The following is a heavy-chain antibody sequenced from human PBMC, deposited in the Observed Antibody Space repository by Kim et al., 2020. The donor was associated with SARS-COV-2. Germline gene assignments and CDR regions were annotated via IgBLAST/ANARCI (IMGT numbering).Heavy chain of an antibody. V-gene: IGHV3-21*01. CDR3: ARDRTQNDY. Sequence: SYIYYADSVKGRFTISRDNAKNSLYLQMNSLRAEDTAVYYCARDRTQNDYWGQGTLVTVSS. J-gene: IGHJ4*02. CDR2: SYI.